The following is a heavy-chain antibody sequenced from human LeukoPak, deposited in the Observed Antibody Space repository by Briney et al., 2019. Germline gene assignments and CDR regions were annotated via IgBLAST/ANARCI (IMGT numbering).Heavy chain of an antibody. CDR2: IHPGDSDT. Sequence: GESLKISCKASGSTFSTYWIGWVRLLPGKGLEWMGIIHPGDSDTRYSPSFQGRVTISADKSISTTYLQWSSLKASDTAMYYCARHEDFDYWGQGTLVTVSS. CDR3: ARHEDFDY. V-gene: IGHV5-51*01. J-gene: IGHJ4*02. CDR1: GSTFSTYW.